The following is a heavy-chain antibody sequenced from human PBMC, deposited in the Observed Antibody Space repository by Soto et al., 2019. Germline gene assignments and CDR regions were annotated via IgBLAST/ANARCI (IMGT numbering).Heavy chain of an antibody. CDR3: AREIFLYCSSTSCLVTYIDV. V-gene: IGHV3-48*01. D-gene: IGHD2-2*01. CDR2: ISSSSSNI. CDR1: GFTFSSYS. Sequence: EVQLVESGGGLVQPGGSLRLSCAASGFTFSSYSMNWVRQAPGKGLEWVSYISSSSSNIYYADSVKGRFTISRDNAKNSLYLQMNSLRAEDTAVYYCAREIFLYCSSTSCLVTYIDVWGKGTTVTVSS. J-gene: IGHJ6*03.